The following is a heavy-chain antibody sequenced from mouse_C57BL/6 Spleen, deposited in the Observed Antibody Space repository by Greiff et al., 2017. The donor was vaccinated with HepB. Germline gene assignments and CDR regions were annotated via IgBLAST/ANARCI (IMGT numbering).Heavy chain of an antibody. CDR2: IRNKANGYTT. D-gene: IGHD1-1*01. Sequence: EVQLVESGGGLVQPGGSLSLSCAASGFTFTDYYMSWVRQPPGKALEWLGFIRNKANGYTTEYSASVKGRFTIYKDNSQSILYLQMNALRAEDSATYDCASLYYGSSSWDGDVWGTGTTVTVSS. CDR3: ASLYYGSSSWDGDV. J-gene: IGHJ1*03. CDR1: GFTFTDYY. V-gene: IGHV7-3*01.